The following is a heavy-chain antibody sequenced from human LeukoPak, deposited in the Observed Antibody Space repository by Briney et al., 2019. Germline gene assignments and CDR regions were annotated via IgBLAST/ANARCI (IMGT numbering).Heavy chain of an antibody. CDR2: MNPNSGNT. CDR3: ARVAYCGGDCYSLFGHYYYYYYMDV. D-gene: IGHD2-21*02. V-gene: IGHV1-8*01. CDR1: GYTFTSYD. J-gene: IGHJ6*03. Sequence: GASVKVSCKASGYTFTSYDINWVRQATGQGLEWMGWMNPNSGNTGYAQKFQGRVTMTRNTSISTAYMELSSLRSADTAVYYRARVAYCGGDCYSLFGHYYYYYYMDVWGKGTTVTVSS.